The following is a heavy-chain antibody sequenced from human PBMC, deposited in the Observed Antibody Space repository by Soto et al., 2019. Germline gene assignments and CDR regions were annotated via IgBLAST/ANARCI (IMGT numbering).Heavy chain of an antibody. D-gene: IGHD3-22*01. CDR1: DGSISNFY. CDR2: ISSSGNT. J-gene: IGHJ4*02. V-gene: IGHV4-59*01. Sequence: LSLTCTVSDGSISNFYWSWIRQPPGKGLEWIGYISSSGNTNYNPSLKSRVSISVDTSKNQFSLNLTSVTAADTAVYYCARDQMVLTRSYFDSWGQGTPVTVSS. CDR3: ARDQMVLTRSYFDS.